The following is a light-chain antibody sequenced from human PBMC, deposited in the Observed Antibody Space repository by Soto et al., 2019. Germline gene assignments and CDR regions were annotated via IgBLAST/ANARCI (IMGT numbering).Light chain of an antibody. CDR3: QQVNTFPLVS. V-gene: IGKV1-9*01. CDR1: QAISSY. Sequence: IQLTQSPSSLSASVGDRVTITCRSSQAISSYLAWYQQKPGKAPNLLIYGASTLQTGVPSRFSGSGSGTEFSLTISSLQPEDFATHSCQQVNTFPLVSFGGGTKVEVK. J-gene: IGKJ4*01. CDR2: GAS.